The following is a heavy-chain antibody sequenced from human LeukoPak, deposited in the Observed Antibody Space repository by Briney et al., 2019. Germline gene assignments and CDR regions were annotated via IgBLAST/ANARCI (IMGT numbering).Heavy chain of an antibody. J-gene: IGHJ5*02. CDR3: ARMNYGSGSPYNWFDP. V-gene: IGHV4-59*01. D-gene: IGHD3-10*01. Sequence: SETLSLTCTVSGGSISNYYWSWVRQPPGKGLEWIGYIYYSGSTNYNPSLKSRVTISVDTSKNQFSLKLSSVAAADTAVYYCARMNYGSGSPYNWFDPWGQGTLVTVSS. CDR2: IYYSGST. CDR1: GGSISNYY.